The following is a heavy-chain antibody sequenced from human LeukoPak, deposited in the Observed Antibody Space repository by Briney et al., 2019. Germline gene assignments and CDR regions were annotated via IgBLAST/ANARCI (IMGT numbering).Heavy chain of an antibody. V-gene: IGHV4-38-2*01. Sequence: SETLSLTCAVSGYSISSGYYWGWIRQPPGKGLEWIGSLYHSGSTFYNPSLKSRVTMSVDTSKNQFSLKLSSVTAADTAVYNCTRVYCSGDSCYHFDYWGQGTLVTVSS. CDR1: GYSISSGYY. CDR3: TRVYCSGDSCYHFDY. D-gene: IGHD2-15*01. CDR2: LYHSGST. J-gene: IGHJ4*02.